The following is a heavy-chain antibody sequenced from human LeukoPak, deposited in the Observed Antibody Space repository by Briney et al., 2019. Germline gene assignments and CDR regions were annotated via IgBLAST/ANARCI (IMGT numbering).Heavy chain of an antibody. CDR2: IYPGDSDT. CDR1: GYSFTSYW. CDR3: ARSQLLSWDFWSGPLTAFDI. V-gene: IGHV5-51*01. J-gene: IGHJ3*02. Sequence: GESLKISCKGSGYSFTSYWIGWVRQMPGKGLEWMGIIYPGDSDTRYSPSFQGQVTISADKSISTAYLQWSSLKASDTAMYYCARSQLLSWDFWSGPLTAFDIWGQGTMVTVSS. D-gene: IGHD3-3*01.